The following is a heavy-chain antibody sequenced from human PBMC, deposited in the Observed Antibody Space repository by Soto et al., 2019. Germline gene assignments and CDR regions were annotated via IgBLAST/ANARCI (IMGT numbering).Heavy chain of an antibody. CDR1: GDSISSGGYY. J-gene: IGHJ4*02. CDR3: ARGLSGTIFDF. D-gene: IGHD3-10*01. V-gene: IGHV4-31*03. CDR2: IYYSGST. Sequence: QVQLQESGPGLVQPSQTLSLACTVSGDSISSGGYYWSWIRQHPGKGLEWIGYIYYSGSTFYNPSLKSRFTISVDTSKNQSSLKLSSVTAADTAVYYCARGLSGTIFDFWGQGTLVTVSS.